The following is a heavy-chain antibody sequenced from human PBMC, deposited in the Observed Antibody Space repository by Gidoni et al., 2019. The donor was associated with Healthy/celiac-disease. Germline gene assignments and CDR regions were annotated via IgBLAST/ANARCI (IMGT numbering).Heavy chain of an antibody. Sequence: QLQLQESGPGLVKPSETLSLTCTVSGGSISSSSYYWGWIRQPPGKGLEWIGSIYYSGRTYYNPSLKSRGTIAVDTSKNQFSLKLSSVTAADTAVYYCARQVDYGAYSDYWGQGTLVTVSS. D-gene: IGHD4-17*01. J-gene: IGHJ4*02. V-gene: IGHV4-39*01. CDR3: ARQVDYGAYSDY. CDR2: IYYSGRT. CDR1: GGSISSSSYY.